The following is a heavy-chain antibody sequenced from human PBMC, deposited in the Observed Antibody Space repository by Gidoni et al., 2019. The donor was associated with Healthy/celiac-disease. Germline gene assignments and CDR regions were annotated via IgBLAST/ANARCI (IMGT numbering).Heavy chain of an antibody. CDR3: ARHRRRVGATYYYYGGWFDP. CDR1: GGSISSSSYY. D-gene: IGHD1-26*01. J-gene: IGHJ5*02. CDR2: IYYSGST. V-gene: IGHV4-39*01. Sequence: QLQLQESGPGLVKPSETLSLTCTVSGGSISSSSYYWGWIRQPPGKGLEWIGSIYYSGSTYYNPSLKSRVTISVDTSKNQFSLKLSSVTAADTAVYYCARHRRRVGATYYYYGGWFDPWGQGTLVTVSS.